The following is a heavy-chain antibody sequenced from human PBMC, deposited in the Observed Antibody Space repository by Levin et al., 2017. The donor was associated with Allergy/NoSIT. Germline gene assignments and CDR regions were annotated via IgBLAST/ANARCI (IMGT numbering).Heavy chain of an antibody. J-gene: IGHJ4*02. CDR3: AGSYGYTKSDY. CDR2: ISGSGGST. D-gene: IGHD1-26*01. V-gene: IGHV3-23*01. CDR1: GFTFSSYA. Sequence: GESLKISCAASGFTFSSYAMSWVRQAPGKGLEWVSAISGSGGSTYYADSVKGRFTISRDNSKNTLYLQMNSLRAEDTAVYYCAGSYGYTKSDYWGQGTLVTVSS.